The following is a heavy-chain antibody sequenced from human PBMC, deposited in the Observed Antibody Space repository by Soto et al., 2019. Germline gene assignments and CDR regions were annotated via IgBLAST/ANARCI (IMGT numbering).Heavy chain of an antibody. V-gene: IGHV1-8*01. CDR3: ARARYSSGWYKLFDY. Sequence: QVQLVQSGAEVREPGASVKVSCKASGYSFTSLDINWVRQTAGQGLEWMGWMEPSTGRTGYAQKFQGRVTMTRDTSINTAYMELTTLTSDDTAVYYCARARYSSGWYKLFDYWGQGTLVTVSS. D-gene: IGHD6-19*01. J-gene: IGHJ4*02. CDR1: GYSFTSLD. CDR2: MEPSTGRT.